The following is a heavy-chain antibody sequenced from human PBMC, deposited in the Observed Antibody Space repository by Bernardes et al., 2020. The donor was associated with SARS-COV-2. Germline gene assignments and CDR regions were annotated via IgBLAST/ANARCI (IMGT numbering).Heavy chain of an antibody. J-gene: IGHJ6*02. CDR3: ARGRTVTTFYYYYGMDV. CDR1: GGSFSGYY. CDR2: INHSGST. V-gene: IGHV4-34*01. Sequence: SAILSPTCAVYGGSFSGYYWSWIRQPPGKGLEWSGEINHSGSTNYNPSLKSRVTISVDTSKNQFSLKLSSVTAADTAVYYCARGRTVTTFYYYYGMDVWGQGTTVTVSS. D-gene: IGHD4-4*01.